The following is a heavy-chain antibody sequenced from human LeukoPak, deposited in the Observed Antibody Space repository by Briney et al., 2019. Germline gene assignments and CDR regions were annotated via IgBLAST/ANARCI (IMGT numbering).Heavy chain of an antibody. V-gene: IGHV4-39*07. J-gene: IGHJ3*02. CDR3: ARNYYDSSGYYGDAFDI. CDR2: IYYSGST. CDR1: GGSISSSSYY. Sequence: SETLSLTCTVSGGSISSSSYYWGWIRRPPGKGLEWIGSIYYSGSTYYNPSLESRVTMSVDASKKQFSLKLTSVTAADTAMYYCARNYYDSSGYYGDAFDIWGQGTMVTVSS. D-gene: IGHD3-22*01.